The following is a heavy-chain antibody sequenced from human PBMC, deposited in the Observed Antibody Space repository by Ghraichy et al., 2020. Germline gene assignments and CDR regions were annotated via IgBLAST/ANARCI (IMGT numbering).Heavy chain of an antibody. CDR3: AKNIGATGQNIYNLYGMDV. V-gene: IGHV3-7*01. D-gene: IGHD5-12*01. CDR2: IKQDGSEI. J-gene: IGHJ6*04. Sequence: GGSLRLSCAASGFSFSGYWMSWVRQAPGKGLEWVASIKQDGSEIIYVDSVKGRFTISRDNARNSLYLQMNSLRAEDTAMYYCAKNIGATGQNIYNLYGMDVWGYETTVTVSS. CDR1: GFSFSGYW.